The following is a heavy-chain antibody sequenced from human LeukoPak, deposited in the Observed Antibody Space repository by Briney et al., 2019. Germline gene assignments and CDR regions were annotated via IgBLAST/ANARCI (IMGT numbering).Heavy chain of an antibody. Sequence: PGGSLRLSCAASGFTFSSYSMNWDRQAPGKGLEWVSSISSSSSYIYYADSVKGRFTISRDNAKNSLYLQMNSLRAEDTAVYYCARDRGYGGKFDYWGQGTLVTVPS. V-gene: IGHV3-21*01. CDR2: ISSSSSYI. CDR1: GFTFSSYS. J-gene: IGHJ4*02. D-gene: IGHD5-18*01. CDR3: ARDRGYGGKFDY.